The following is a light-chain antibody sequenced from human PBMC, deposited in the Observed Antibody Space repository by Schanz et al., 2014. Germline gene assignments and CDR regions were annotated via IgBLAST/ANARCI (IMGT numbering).Light chain of an antibody. Sequence: EVVLTQSPGTLSLSPGESVTLSCRASQNIGSTSLAWYQQKPGQAPRLLTYGASNRAAGIPDRFSGGGSGTDFTLTISSLQSEDLAVYYCHLYNNWSFGQGTKVEIK. V-gene: IGKV3-20*01. J-gene: IGKJ1*01. CDR2: GAS. CDR3: HLYNNWS. CDR1: QNIGSTS.